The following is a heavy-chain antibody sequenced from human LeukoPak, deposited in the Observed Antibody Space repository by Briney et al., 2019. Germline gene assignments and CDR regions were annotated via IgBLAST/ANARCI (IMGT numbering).Heavy chain of an antibody. CDR3: AGSISSDIVLVPAATGTSGY. CDR2: INPNSGGT. V-gene: IGHV1-2*02. Sequence: ASVKVSCKASGYTSTGYYMHWVRQAPGQGLEWMGWINPNSGGTNYAQKFQGRVTMTRDTSISTAYMELSRLRSDDTAVYYCAGSISSDIVLVPAATGTSGYWGQGTLVTVSS. CDR1: GYTSTGYY. D-gene: IGHD2-2*01. J-gene: IGHJ4*02.